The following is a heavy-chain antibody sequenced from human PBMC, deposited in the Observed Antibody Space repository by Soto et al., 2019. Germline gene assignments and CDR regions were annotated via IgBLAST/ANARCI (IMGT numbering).Heavy chain of an antibody. J-gene: IGHJ4*02. CDR1: GFTFSSYS. D-gene: IGHD2-2*01. V-gene: IGHV3-23*01. Sequence: PXGSLRVSCAASGFTFSSYSMSWVRQAPGKGLEWVSAISGSGGSTYYADSVKGRFTISRDNSKNTLYLQMKSLRAEDTAVYYCAKAVIVVVPAAYDDWGQGTLVTVSS. CDR2: ISGSGGST. CDR3: AKAVIVVVPAAYDD.